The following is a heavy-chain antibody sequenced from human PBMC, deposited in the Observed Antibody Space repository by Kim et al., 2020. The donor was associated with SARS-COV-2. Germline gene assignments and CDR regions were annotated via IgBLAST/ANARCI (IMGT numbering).Heavy chain of an antibody. J-gene: IGHJ4*02. Sequence: NYNPSPKSRVTIAVDTSKSRFALKLSSVTAADTAVYYCARVATVTDFDYWGQGTLVTVSS. V-gene: IGHV4-34*01. D-gene: IGHD4-17*01. CDR3: ARVATVTDFDY.